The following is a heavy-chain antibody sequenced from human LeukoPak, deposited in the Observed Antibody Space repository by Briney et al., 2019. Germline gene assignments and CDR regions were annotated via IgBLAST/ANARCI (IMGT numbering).Heavy chain of an antibody. J-gene: IGHJ4*02. CDR3: VMGLVGANTDYFDY. CDR2: INPNSGGT. Sequence: ASVKVSCKASGYTFSGHYIHWVRQAPGQGLEWMGWINPNSGGTKFAQKFQGRVTLTRDTSTSTVSMELSSLRSEDTAVYYCVMGLVGANTDYFDYWGRGTLVTVSS. D-gene: IGHD1-26*01. V-gene: IGHV1-2*02. CDR1: GYTFSGHY.